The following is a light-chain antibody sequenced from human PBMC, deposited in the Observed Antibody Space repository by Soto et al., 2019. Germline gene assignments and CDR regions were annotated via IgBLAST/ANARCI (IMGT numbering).Light chain of an antibody. CDR1: QSLGRW. CDR3: QQYNSYS. V-gene: IGKV1-5*03. Sequence: IKLTQSPSTLSPSVGDRGTITCRASQSLGRWLAWYQQKPGRAPKRLIYEASSLESGVPSRFSGRRSGTEFTLTISSLQPDDFATYYCQQYNSYSFGQGTNVDIK. J-gene: IGKJ1*01. CDR2: EAS.